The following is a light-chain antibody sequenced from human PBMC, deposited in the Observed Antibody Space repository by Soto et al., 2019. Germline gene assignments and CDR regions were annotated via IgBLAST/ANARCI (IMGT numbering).Light chain of an antibody. CDR3: STYTSSSTYV. V-gene: IGLV2-14*01. Sequence: QSVLTQPASVSGSPGQSITISCTGTSSDVGGYNYVSWYQQHPGKAPKLMIYEVSNRPSGVSNRFSGSKSGNTASLTISGLQAVHEADYYCSTYTSSSTYVFGTGTKVTVL. CDR2: EVS. CDR1: SSDVGGYNY. J-gene: IGLJ1*01.